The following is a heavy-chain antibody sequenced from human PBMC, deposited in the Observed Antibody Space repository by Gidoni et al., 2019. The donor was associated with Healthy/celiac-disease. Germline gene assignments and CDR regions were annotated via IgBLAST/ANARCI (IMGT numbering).Heavy chain of an antibody. CDR2: INHSGST. Sequence: QVQLQQWGAGLFKPSETLSLTCAVYVGSFSGYYWSWIRQPPGKGLEWIGEINHSGSTNYNPSLKSRVTISVETSKNQFSLKLSSVTAADTAVYYCARDREKGYCSGGSCPEYGMDVWGQGTTVTVSS. D-gene: IGHD2-15*01. CDR1: VGSFSGYY. CDR3: ARDREKGYCSGGSCPEYGMDV. V-gene: IGHV4-34*01. J-gene: IGHJ6*02.